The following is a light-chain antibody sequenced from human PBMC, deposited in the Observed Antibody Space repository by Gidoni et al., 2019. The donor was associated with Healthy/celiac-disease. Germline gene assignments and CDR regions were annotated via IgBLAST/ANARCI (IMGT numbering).Light chain of an antibody. Sequence: DIQMTQSPSTLSASVGDRVTITYRASQSISSWLAWYQQKPGKAPKLLIYKASSLESGVPSRFSGSGSGTEFTLTISSLQPDDFATYYRQQYNSYSQTFGQGTKVEIK. CDR3: QQYNSYSQT. CDR2: KAS. CDR1: QSISSW. J-gene: IGKJ1*01. V-gene: IGKV1-5*03.